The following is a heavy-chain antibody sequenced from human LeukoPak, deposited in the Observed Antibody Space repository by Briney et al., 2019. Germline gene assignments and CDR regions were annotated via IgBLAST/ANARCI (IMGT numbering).Heavy chain of an antibody. CDR1: GGTFSSYA. V-gene: IGHV1-18*01. J-gene: IGHJ4*02. CDR3: ARSPASGYYDSSGPYTGGYFDY. CDR2: ISAYNGNT. D-gene: IGHD3-22*01. Sequence: ASVKVSCKASGGTFSSYAISWVRQAPGQGLEWMGWISAYNGNTNYAQKLQGRVTMTTDTSTSTAYMELRSLRSDDTAVYYCARSPASGYYDSSGPYTGGYFDYWGQGTLVTVSS.